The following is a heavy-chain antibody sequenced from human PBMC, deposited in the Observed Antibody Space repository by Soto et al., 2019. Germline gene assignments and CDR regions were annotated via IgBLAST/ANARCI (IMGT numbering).Heavy chain of an antibody. CDR2: ISGSGGST. D-gene: IGHD4-17*01. Sequence: GGSLRLSCAASGFTFSSYAMSWVRQAPGKGLEWVSAISGSGGSTYYADSVKGRFTISRDNSKNTLYLQMNSLRGEETAVYYCAKDRAYGDGLDDWGQGTTVTVSS. V-gene: IGHV3-23*01. CDR3: AKDRAYGDGLDD. J-gene: IGHJ4*02. CDR1: GFTFSSYA.